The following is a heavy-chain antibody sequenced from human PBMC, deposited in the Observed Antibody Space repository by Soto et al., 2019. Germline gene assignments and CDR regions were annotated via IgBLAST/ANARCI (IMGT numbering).Heavy chain of an antibody. CDR1: GGSISSYY. V-gene: IGHV4-59*12. J-gene: IGHJ4*02. CDR3: ARLAPSNYLGPFDY. D-gene: IGHD4-4*01. CDR2: IYYRGST. Sequence: SETLSLTCTVSGGSISSYYWSWIRQPPGKGLEWIGYIYYRGSTNYNPSLKSRVTISVDTSKNQFSLKLSSVTAADTAVYYCARLAPSNYLGPFDYWGQGTLVTVSS.